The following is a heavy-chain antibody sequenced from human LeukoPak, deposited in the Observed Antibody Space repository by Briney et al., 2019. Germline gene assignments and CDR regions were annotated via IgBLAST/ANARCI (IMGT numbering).Heavy chain of an antibody. V-gene: IGHV3-7*01. CDR1: GFTFSTFW. D-gene: IGHD1-26*01. CDR2: IKQDGSEN. J-gene: IGHJ4*02. CDR3: ARDTGSFDY. Sequence: PGGSLRLSCVASGFTFSTFWMNWVRQAPGKGLEWVANIKQDGSENYYVDSVKGRFTISRDNAKNSLYLQMNGLRAEDTAVYYCARDTGSFDYWGQGALVTVSS.